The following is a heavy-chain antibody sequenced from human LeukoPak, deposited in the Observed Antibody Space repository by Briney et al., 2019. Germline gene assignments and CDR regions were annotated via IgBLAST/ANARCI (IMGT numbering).Heavy chain of an antibody. V-gene: IGHV5-51*01. CDR3: ARRDSSIRDWFDP. CDR2: IYPGDSDA. Sequence: GESLKISCKDSGYSFTNSWIAWVRQMPGEGLEWIRIIYPGDSDARYSPSFQGQVTISADKSINTAYLQWSSLKASDTAMYYCARRDSSIRDWFDPWGQGTLVTVSS. CDR1: GYSFTNSW. D-gene: IGHD6-13*01. J-gene: IGHJ5*02.